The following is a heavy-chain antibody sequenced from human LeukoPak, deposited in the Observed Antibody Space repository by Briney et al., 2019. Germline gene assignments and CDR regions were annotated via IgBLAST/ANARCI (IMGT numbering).Heavy chain of an antibody. CDR1: GFTFSSYG. V-gene: IGHV3-23*01. CDR3: AKASAMIVVVSKYFDY. D-gene: IGHD3-22*01. CDR2: ISGSGRST. Sequence: GGTLRLSCAASGFTFSSYGMSWVRQAPGKGLEWVSTISGSGRSTYYADSVKGRFTISRDNSKNTLYLQMNSLRAEDTAVYYCAKASAMIVVVSKYFDYWGQGTLVTVSS. J-gene: IGHJ4*02.